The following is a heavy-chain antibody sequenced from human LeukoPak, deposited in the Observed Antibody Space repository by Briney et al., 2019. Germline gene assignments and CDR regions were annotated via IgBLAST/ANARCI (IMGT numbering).Heavy chain of an antibody. V-gene: IGHV4-31*03. D-gene: IGHD2-21*02. J-gene: IGHJ4*02. CDR3: ARTKGDFPPFL. CDR1: GGSITSGGYD. CDR2: AYYSGTT. Sequence: SETLSLTCTVSGGSITSGGYDWSWIRQHPGKGLEWIGYAYYSGTTYYTPSLKSRLTISVDKSKNQFSLRVSSVTAADTGVYFCARTKGDFPPFLWGQGTLVTVSS.